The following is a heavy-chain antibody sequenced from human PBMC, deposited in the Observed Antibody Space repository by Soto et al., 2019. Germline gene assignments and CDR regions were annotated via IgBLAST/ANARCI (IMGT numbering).Heavy chain of an antibody. Sequence: QVQLVQSGAEVKKPGASVKVSCKASGYTFNSYGITWVRQAPGQGLEWMGWISAHNGNTNYAQKLQGRCTMTTDTSTSTAYMELMSLRSDDTAVYYCASLDYETSGYPNDYWGQGTLFTVSS. CDR1: GYTFNSYG. CDR3: ASLDYETSGYPNDY. D-gene: IGHD3-22*01. CDR2: ISAHNGNT. V-gene: IGHV1-18*01. J-gene: IGHJ4*02.